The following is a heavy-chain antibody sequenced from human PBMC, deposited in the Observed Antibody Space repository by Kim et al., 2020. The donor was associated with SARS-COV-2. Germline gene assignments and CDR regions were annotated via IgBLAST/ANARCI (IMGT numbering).Heavy chain of an antibody. V-gene: IGHV3-64D*08. Sequence: GGSLRLSCSASGFTYSSYAMHWVRQAPGKGLESISAITSNGGSTYYADSVKGRFTISRDNSKNTLYLQMSSLRAEDTAVYYCVKDSRGFDDWGQGTLVTVSS. CDR1: GFTYSSYA. CDR2: ITSNGGST. J-gene: IGHJ4*02. CDR3: VKDSRGFDD. D-gene: IGHD3-16*01.